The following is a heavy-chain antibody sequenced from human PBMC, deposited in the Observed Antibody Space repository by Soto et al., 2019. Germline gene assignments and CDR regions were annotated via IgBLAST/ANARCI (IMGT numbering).Heavy chain of an antibody. CDR2: IDPSDSYT. CDR3: ARHGAAPAAKNWFDP. CDR1: GYSVTSYW. Sequence: PGESLKISCKGSGYSVTSYWISWVGQMPGKGLEWMGRIDPSDSYTNYSPSFQGHVTISADKSISTAYLQWSSLKASDTAMYYCARHGAAPAAKNWFDPWGQGTLVTVSS. D-gene: IGHD2-2*01. J-gene: IGHJ5*02. V-gene: IGHV5-10-1*01.